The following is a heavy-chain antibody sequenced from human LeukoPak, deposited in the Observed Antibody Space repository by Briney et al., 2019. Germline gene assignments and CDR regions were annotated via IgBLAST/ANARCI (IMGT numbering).Heavy chain of an antibody. CDR3: ARDRASAGTGGAY. CDR2: ISSYNGNT. J-gene: IGHJ4*02. V-gene: IGHV1-18*01. Sequence: ASVKVSCKASGYTFTYHGFSWVRQAPGQGLEWMGWISSYNGNTNYLEKFQGRLTMTTDTSTSTTYMELRGLTSDDTAVYYCARDRASAGTGGAYWGQGSLVTVSS. D-gene: IGHD6-13*01. CDR1: GYTFTYHG.